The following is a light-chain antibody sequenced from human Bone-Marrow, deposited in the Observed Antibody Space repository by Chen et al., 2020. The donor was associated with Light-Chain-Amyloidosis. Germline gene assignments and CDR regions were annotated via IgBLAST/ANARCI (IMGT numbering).Light chain of an antibody. CDR2: DDS. CDR1: NIGSTS. Sequence: SYVLTQPSSVSVAPGQTATIACGGNNIGSTSVHWYQQTPGQAPLLVVYDDSDRPSGIPERLCGSNTGNPATLTISRVEAVDEADYYCQVWDRSSDRPVFGGGTKLPVL. J-gene: IGLJ3*02. CDR3: QVWDRSSDRPV. V-gene: IGLV3-21*02.